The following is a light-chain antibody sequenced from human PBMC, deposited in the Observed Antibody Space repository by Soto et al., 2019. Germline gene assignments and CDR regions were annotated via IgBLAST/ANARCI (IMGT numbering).Light chain of an antibody. Sequence: QSALTQPASVSGSPGQSISISCTGATSDIGNYNYFSWYQQHPGKAPKLIIYQVSNRPSGVSNRFSGSKSGNPASLTISGLQADDEADYYCSTYTGSNNRYVFGTGTKVTVL. CDR2: QVS. J-gene: IGLJ1*01. V-gene: IGLV2-14*01. CDR3: STYTGSNNRYV. CDR1: TSDIGNYNY.